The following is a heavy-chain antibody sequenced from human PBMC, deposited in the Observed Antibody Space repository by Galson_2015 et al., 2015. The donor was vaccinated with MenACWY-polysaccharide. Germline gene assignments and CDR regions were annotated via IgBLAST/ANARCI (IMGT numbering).Heavy chain of an antibody. CDR3: ARGRRDTAVAAPAAVLLDY. V-gene: IGHV1-8*01. CDR2: MNPNSGYT. D-gene: IGHD6-19*01. CDR1: GYTFSSYD. J-gene: IGHJ4*02. Sequence: SVKVSCKASGYTFSSYDINWVRQATGQRLEWMGWMNPNSGYTGYAQKFQGRVTMTRNTSISTAYMELSSLTSEDTAVYYCARGRRDTAVAAPAAVLLDYWGQGILVTVSS.